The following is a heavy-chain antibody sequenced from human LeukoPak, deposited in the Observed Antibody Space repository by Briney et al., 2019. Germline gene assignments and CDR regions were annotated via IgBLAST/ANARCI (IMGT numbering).Heavy chain of an antibody. V-gene: IGHV1-2*04. J-gene: IGHJ5*02. D-gene: IGHD1-26*01. Sequence: ASVKVSCKASGYTFTRYYLHWVRQAPGHGLEWIGWINPNSGGTDYAQKFQGWVTMTRDTSISTAYMELSRLRSDDTAVYYCAREFYRGSYYFDPWGQGTLVTVSS. CDR1: GYTFTRYY. CDR2: INPNSGGT. CDR3: AREFYRGSYYFDP.